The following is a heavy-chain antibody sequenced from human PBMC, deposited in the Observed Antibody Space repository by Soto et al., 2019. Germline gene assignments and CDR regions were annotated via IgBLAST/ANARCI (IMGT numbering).Heavy chain of an antibody. J-gene: IGHJ6*02. CDR1: GYSFTSYW. CDR3: AGDIDWSIPYYYGMDV. CDR2: IDPSDSYT. D-gene: IGHD3-9*01. Sequence: EVQLVQSGAEVKKPGESLRISCKGSGYSFTSYWISWVRQMPGKGLGWMGRIDPSDSYTNYSPSFQGHVTISADKSISTAYLQWSSLKASDTAMYYCAGDIDWSIPYYYGMDVWGQGTTVTVSS. V-gene: IGHV5-10-1*01.